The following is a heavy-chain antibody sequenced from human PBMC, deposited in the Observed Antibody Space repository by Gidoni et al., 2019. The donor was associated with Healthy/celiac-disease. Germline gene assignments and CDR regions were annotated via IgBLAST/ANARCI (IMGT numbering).Heavy chain of an antibody. Sequence: EVLLLESGGGLVQPGGSLRLSCSASGFNFSSYAMSWVRQAPGKGLEWVSAISGSGGSTYYTDSVKGRFTISRDKSKNTLYLQMNSLRAEDTAVYYCAKGRDGYNHDAFDIWGQGTMVTVSS. CDR2: ISGSGGST. D-gene: IGHD5-12*01. CDR3: AKGRDGYNHDAFDI. CDR1: GFNFSSYA. J-gene: IGHJ3*02. V-gene: IGHV3-23*01.